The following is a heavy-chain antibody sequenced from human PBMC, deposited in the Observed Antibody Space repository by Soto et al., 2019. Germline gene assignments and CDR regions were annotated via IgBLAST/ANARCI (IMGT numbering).Heavy chain of an antibody. D-gene: IGHD1-1*01. CDR1: GGSIRISSYY. J-gene: IGHJ5*02. CDR3: ARHGTTATYIGNWLDP. Sequence: SETLSLTCTVSGGSIRISSYYWGWIRQPPGKGLEWIGSIYYSGSTHNNPSLKSRVTISVDTSKNQFSLKLTSVTAADTAVYYCARHGTTATYIGNWLDPWGQGTLVTVSS. V-gene: IGHV4-39*01. CDR2: IYYSGST.